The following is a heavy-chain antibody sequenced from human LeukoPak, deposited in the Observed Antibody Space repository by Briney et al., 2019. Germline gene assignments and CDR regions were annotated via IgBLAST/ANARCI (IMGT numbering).Heavy chain of an antibody. CDR1: GYTFTSYD. CDR3: ARVRRADRSTFRLVAFDI. D-gene: IGHD2/OR15-2a*01. J-gene: IGHJ3*02. CDR2: MNPNSGNT. Sequence: GASVKVSCKASGYTFTSYDINWVRQATGQGLEWMGWMNPNSGNTGYAQKFQGRVTITRNTSISTAYMELSSLRSEDTAVYYCARVRRADRSTFRLVAFDIWGQGTMVTVSS. V-gene: IGHV1-8*03.